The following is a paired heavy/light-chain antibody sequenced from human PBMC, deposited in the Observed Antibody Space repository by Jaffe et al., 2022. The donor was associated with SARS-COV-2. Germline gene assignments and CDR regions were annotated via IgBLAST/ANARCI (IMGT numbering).Heavy chain of an antibody. CDR2: IHINGNT. D-gene: IGHD4-17*01. CDR3: ARGGGRAGDYGWTFDN. J-gene: IGHJ4*02. V-gene: IGHV4-61*02. Sequence: QVQLQESGPGLVNPSQTLSLTCTVSSVSISSGIFSWNWIRQPAGKGLEWIGRIHINGNTNYNPSLKSRLTISIDTSKNQFSLKLNPVTAADTAVYYCARGGGRAGDYGWTFDNWGQGILVTVSS. CDR1: SVSISSGIFS.
Light chain of an antibody. Sequence: QSVLTQPPSASGTPGQRVTISCSGSNSDIGNNYVFWYQQLPGTAPKLLIYRNDQRPSGVPDRFSGSVSGTSASLAISGLRSEDEADYYCATWDDSLSGPFVFGTGTKVTVL. CDR1: NSDIGNNY. V-gene: IGLV1-47*01. CDR3: ATWDDSLSGPFV. J-gene: IGLJ1*01. CDR2: RND.